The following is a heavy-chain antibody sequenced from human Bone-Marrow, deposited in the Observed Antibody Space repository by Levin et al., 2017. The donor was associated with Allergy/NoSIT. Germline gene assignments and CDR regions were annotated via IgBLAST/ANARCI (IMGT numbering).Heavy chain of an antibody. CDR3: ARGSRYCSGGSCLYYFDY. CDR2: IYTSGST. D-gene: IGHD2-15*01. CDR1: GGSISSYY. J-gene: IGHJ4*02. Sequence: PGGSLRLSCTVSGGSISSYYWSWIRQPAGKGLEWIGRIYTSGSTNYNPSLKSRVTMSVDTSKNQFSLKLSSVTAADTAVYYCARGSRYCSGGSCLYYFDYWGQGTLVTVSS. V-gene: IGHV4-4*07.